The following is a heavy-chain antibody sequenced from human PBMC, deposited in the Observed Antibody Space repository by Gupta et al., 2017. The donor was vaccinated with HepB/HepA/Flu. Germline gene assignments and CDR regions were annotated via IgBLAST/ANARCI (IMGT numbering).Heavy chain of an antibody. D-gene: IGHD4-11*01. CDR2: ISGSGGST. CDR1: GFPFRSYA. CDR3: AKALMTTVNLGYFDY. Sequence: EVQLLESGGGLVQPGGSLRLSCAASGFPFRSYALSWVRQAPGTGLEWVSAISGSGGSTYYADSVKGRFTISRDNSKNTLYLQMNSLRAEDTAVYYCAKALMTTVNLGYFDYWGQGTLVTVSS. V-gene: IGHV3-23*01. J-gene: IGHJ4*02.